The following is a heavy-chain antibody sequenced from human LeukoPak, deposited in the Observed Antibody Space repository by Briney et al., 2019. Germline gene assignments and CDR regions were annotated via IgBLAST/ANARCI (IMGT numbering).Heavy chain of an antibody. J-gene: IGHJ4*02. CDR2: INPNSGGT. CDR3: AKDQYSGSYNVFDY. V-gene: IGHV1-2*02. Sequence: ASVKVSCKASGYTFTGYYMHWVRQAPGQGLEWMGWINPNSGGTNYAQKFQGRVTMTRDTSISTAYMELSRLRSDDTAVYYCAKDQYSGSYNVFDYWGQGTLVTVSS. D-gene: IGHD5-12*01. CDR1: GYTFTGYY.